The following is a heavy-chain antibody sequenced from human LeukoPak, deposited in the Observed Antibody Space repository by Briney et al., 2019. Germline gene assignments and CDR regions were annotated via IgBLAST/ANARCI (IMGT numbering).Heavy chain of an antibody. V-gene: IGHV7-4-1*02. Sequence: GASVKVSCKASGYTFTSYAMNWVRQAPGQGLEWMGWINTNTGNPTYAQGFTGRFVFSLDTSVSTAYLQISSLKAEDTAVYYCAREALPPGIAAAGKFPGEPDTNYYYYGMDVWGQGTTVTVSS. D-gene: IGHD6-13*01. CDR3: AREALPPGIAAAGKFPGEPDTNYYYYGMDV. CDR1: GYTFTSYA. CDR2: INTNTGNP. J-gene: IGHJ6*02.